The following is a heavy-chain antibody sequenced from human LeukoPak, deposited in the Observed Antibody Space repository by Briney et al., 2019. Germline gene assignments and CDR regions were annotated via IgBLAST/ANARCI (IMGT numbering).Heavy chain of an antibody. CDR3: AKDMGGNSAFDY. D-gene: IGHD4-23*01. CDR2: ISGSGGST. V-gene: IGHV3-23*01. CDR1: GFTFSTYN. J-gene: IGHJ4*02. Sequence: PGGSLRLSCAASGFTFSTYNMNWVRQAPGKGLEWVSAISGSGGSTYYADSVKGRFTISRDNSKNTLYLQMNSLRAEDTAVYYCAKDMGGNSAFDYWGQGTLVTVSS.